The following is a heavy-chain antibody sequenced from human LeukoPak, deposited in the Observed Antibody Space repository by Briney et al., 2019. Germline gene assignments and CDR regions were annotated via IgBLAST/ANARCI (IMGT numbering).Heavy chain of an antibody. Sequence: GGSLRLSCAASGFTFSSYWMHWVRQAPGKGLVWVSRINSDGSSTSYADSVKGRFTISRDNAKNTLYLQMNSLRAEDTAVYYCARGVSWWETIDYWGRGTLVTVS. V-gene: IGHV3-74*01. CDR2: INSDGSST. J-gene: IGHJ4*02. CDR3: ARGVSWWETIDY. CDR1: GFTFSSYW. D-gene: IGHD1-26*01.